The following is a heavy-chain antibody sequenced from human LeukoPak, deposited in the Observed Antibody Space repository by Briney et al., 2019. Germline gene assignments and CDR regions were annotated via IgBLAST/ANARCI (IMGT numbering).Heavy chain of an antibody. J-gene: IGHJ4*02. CDR2: INPNSGGT. Sequence: VASVKVSCKASGYTFTGYYVHCVRQAPGQGLEWMGWINPNSGGTNYAQKFQGRVTMTRDTSISTAHMELSRLRSDDTAVYYCARDHGSSSWYFDYWGQGTPVTVSA. D-gene: IGHD6-13*01. CDR1: GYTFTGYY. CDR3: ARDHGSSSWYFDY. V-gene: IGHV1-2*02.